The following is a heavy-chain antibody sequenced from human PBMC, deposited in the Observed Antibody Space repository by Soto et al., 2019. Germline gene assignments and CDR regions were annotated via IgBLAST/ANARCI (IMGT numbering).Heavy chain of an antibody. Sequence: QVQLVQSGAEVKKSGASVKVSCKASGYTFTSSDINWVRQATGQGLEWMGWMNPNTGNIGYTQRFQGRVSMTRNISITTAYMELSGLQSDDTAVYYCARGRIVGAAFDYWGQGTLVTVSS. CDR3: ARGRIVGAAFDY. CDR2: MNPNTGNI. V-gene: IGHV1-8*01. CDR1: GYTFTSSD. D-gene: IGHD1-26*01. J-gene: IGHJ4*02.